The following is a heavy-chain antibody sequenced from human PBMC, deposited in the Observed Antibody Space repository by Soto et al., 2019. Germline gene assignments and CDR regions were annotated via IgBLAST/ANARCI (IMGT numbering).Heavy chain of an antibody. Sequence: PSETLSLTCTVSRVSISDYFWSWIRQPPGTGLEWIGEINHSGSTNYNPSLKSRVTISVDTSKNQFSLKLTSVTAADTAVYYCARDKITGLFDYWGQGTLVTVSS. CDR1: RVSISDYF. V-gene: IGHV4-34*01. CDR3: ARDKITGLFDY. D-gene: IGHD2-8*02. CDR2: INHSGST. J-gene: IGHJ4*02.